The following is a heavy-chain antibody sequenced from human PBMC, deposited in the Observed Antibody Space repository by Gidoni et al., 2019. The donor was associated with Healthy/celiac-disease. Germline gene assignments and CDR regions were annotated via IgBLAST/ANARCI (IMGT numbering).Heavy chain of an antibody. CDR3: AGGRGGYCGGDCYYDFYFDY. V-gene: IGHV5-51*01. Sequence: EVQLVQSGAEVKKPGESLKISCKGSGYSFTSYWIGWVRQMPGKGLEWLGIIYPGDSDTRYSPSFQGQVTISADKSISTAYLQWSSLKASDTAMYYCAGGRGGYCGGDCYYDFYFDYWGQGTLVTVSS. J-gene: IGHJ4*02. D-gene: IGHD2-21*02. CDR1: GYSFTSYW. CDR2: IYPGDSDT.